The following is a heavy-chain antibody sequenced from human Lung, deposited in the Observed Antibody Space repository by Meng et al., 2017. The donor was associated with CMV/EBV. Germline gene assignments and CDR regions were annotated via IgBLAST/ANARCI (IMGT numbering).Heavy chain of an antibody. CDR3: ARDLGYSSSWYFQYYFDC. CDR1: GYTLTNYY. D-gene: IGHD6-13*01. CDR2: INPSDNTT. V-gene: IGHV1-46*01. Sequence: ASVKVSCKASGYTLTNYYIHWVRQAPGQGLEWMGIINPSDNTTIYAQKFQGRVTMTRDTSTSTVYMELSSLRSDDTALNYCARDLGYSSSWYFQYYFDCWGQGXLVTVSS. J-gene: IGHJ4*02.